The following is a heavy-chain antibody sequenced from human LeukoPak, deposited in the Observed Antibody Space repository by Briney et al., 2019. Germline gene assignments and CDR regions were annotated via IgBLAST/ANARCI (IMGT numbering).Heavy chain of an antibody. D-gene: IGHD3-10*01. Sequence: PGGSLRLSCAASGFTFSSYAMHWVRQAPGKGLEYVSAISSNGGSTYYANSVKGRFTISRDNSKNTLYLQMGSLRAEDMAVYYCARRGNGDSAFDIWGQGTMVTVSS. CDR2: ISSNGGST. V-gene: IGHV3-64*01. J-gene: IGHJ3*02. CDR1: GFTFSSYA. CDR3: ARRGNGDSAFDI.